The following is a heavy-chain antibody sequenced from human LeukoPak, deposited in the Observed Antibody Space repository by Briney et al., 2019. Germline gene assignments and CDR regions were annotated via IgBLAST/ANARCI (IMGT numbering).Heavy chain of an antibody. Sequence: GGSLILSCAASGFTFSDHYMDWVRQAPGKGLEWVGRTRNKANSYTTEYAASVKGRFTISRDDSKNSLYLQMNSLKTEDTAVYYCARAGKTYNYYDFWSGYYSGYYYYYYMDVWGKGTTVTVSS. CDR3: ARAGKTYNYYDFWSGYYSGYYYYYYMDV. CDR1: GFTFSDHY. V-gene: IGHV3-72*01. CDR2: TRNKANSYTT. D-gene: IGHD3-3*01. J-gene: IGHJ6*03.